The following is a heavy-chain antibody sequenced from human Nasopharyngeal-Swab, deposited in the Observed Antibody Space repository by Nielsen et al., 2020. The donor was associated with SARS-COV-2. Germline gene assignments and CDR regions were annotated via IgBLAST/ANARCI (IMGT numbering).Heavy chain of an antibody. CDR2: IDYGGST. V-gene: IGHV4-39*07. J-gene: IGHJ6*02. D-gene: IGHD1-26*01. CDR3: ARDWDGYYYYGMDV. Sequence: SETLSLTCTVSGGSISSGSYYWGWLRQPPGKGLDWIGSIDYGGSTNYNPSLKSRVTISVDTSKNQFSLKLSSVTAADTAVYYCARDWDGYYYYGMDVWGQGTTVTVSS. CDR1: GGSISSGSYY.